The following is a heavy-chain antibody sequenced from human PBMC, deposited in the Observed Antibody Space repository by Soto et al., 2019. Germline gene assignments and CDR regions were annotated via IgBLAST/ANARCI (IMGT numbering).Heavy chain of an antibody. V-gene: IGHV3-21*01. CDR3: ARSFLSPYVWGSYRLEYYFDY. J-gene: IGHJ4*02. CDR1: GFTFSSYS. Sequence: GGSLRLSCAASGFTFSSYSMNWVRQAPGKGLEWVSSISSSSSYIYYADSVKGRFTISRDNAKNSLYLQMNSLRAEDTAVYYCARSFLSPYVWGSYRLEYYFDYWGQGTLVTVSS. CDR2: ISSSSSYI. D-gene: IGHD3-16*02.